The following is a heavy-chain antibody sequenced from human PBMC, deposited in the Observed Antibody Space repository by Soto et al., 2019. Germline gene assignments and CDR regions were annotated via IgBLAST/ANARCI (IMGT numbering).Heavy chain of an antibody. CDR2: MNRNSGNT. J-gene: IGHJ4*02. V-gene: IGHV1-8*01. CDR1: GYTFTSYD. Sequence: QVQLVQSGAEVKKPGASVKVSCKASGYTFTSYDINWVRQATGQGLEWMGWMNRNSGNTGNAQKFQGRITMTRNTSISTAYMELSSLRSEDTAVYYCARSVEWLASFDYWGQGTLVTVSS. CDR3: ARSVEWLASFDY. D-gene: IGHD6-19*01.